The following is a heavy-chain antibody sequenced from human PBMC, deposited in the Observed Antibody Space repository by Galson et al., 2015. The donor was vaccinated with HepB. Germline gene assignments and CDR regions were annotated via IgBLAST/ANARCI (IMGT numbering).Heavy chain of an antibody. CDR3: ATAGGVYCSSTSCYKREYNWFDP. Sequence: SVKVSCKVSGYTLTELSMHWVRQALGKGLEWMGGFDPEDGETIYAQKFQGRVTMTEDTSTDTAYMELSSLRSEDTAVYYCATAGGVYCSSTSCYKREYNWFDPWGQGTLVTVSS. CDR1: GYTLTELS. CDR2: FDPEDGET. D-gene: IGHD2-2*02. V-gene: IGHV1-24*01. J-gene: IGHJ5*02.